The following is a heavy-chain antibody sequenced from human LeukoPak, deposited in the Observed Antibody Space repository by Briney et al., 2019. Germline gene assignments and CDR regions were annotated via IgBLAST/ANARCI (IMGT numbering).Heavy chain of an antibody. D-gene: IGHD2-15*01. CDR1: GYTFTSYY. J-gene: IGHJ3*02. CDR2: INPSGGST. V-gene: IGHV1-46*01. Sequence: ASVTVSCKASGYTFTSYYMHWVRQAPGQGLEWMGIINPSGGSTSYAQKFQGRVTMTRDTSTSTVYMELSSLRSEDTAVYYCASDCSGGSCHGAFDIRGQGTMVTVSS. CDR3: ASDCSGGSCHGAFDI.